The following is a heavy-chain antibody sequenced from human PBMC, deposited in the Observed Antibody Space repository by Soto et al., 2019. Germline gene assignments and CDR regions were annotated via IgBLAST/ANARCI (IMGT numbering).Heavy chain of an antibody. J-gene: IGHJ3*02. Sequence: GASVKVSCKASENTFSTYSLHWVRQAPGQGLEWMGVINPTTTTTTDAQKFQGRVTMTRDTSTSTVFLELSSLRSGDTAVYFCARDLYSTSWYVRAFDMRGQGTMVTVSS. CDR2: INPTTTTT. CDR3: ARDLYSTSWYVRAFDM. CDR1: ENTFSTYS. D-gene: IGHD6-13*01. V-gene: IGHV1-46*03.